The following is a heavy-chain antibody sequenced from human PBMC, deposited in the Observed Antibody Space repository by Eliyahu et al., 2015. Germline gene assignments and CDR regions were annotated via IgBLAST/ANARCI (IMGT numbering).Heavy chain of an antibody. J-gene: IGHJ6*02. Sequence: VQLVESGGGLVKPGGSLRLSCAASGFTLSSKTMNWVRQAPGKGLEWVSSISSSSSYIYYTDSVKGRFTISRDNAKNSLYLQMNSLRAEDTAVYYCARDGGGTMVRLYGMDVWGQGTTVTVSS. D-gene: IGHD3-10*01. CDR3: ARDGGGTMVRLYGMDV. CDR1: GFTLSSKT. V-gene: IGHV3-21*01. CDR2: ISSSSSYI.